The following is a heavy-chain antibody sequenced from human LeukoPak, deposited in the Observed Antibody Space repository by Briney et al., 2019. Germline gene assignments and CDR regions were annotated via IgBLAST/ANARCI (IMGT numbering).Heavy chain of an antibody. J-gene: IGHJ6*03. D-gene: IGHD3-10*01. CDR1: GGSFCGYY. Sequence: PSETLSLTCAVYGGSFCGYYWSWIRQPPGKGLEWIGEINHSGSTNYNPSLKSRVTISVDTSKNQFSLKLSSVTAADTAVYYCASMVRNYYYYYMDVWGKGTTVTVSS. CDR2: INHSGST. CDR3: ASMVRNYYYYYMDV. V-gene: IGHV4-34*01.